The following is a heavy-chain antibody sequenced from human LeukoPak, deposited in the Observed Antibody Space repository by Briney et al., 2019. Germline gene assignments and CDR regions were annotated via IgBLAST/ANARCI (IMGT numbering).Heavy chain of an antibody. D-gene: IGHD2-2*01. CDR3: AKDLYCSSTSCYEDYFDY. V-gene: IGHV3-30*02. Sequence: GSLRLSCAASGFTFSSYGMHWVRQAPGKGLEWVAFIRYDGSNKYYADSVKGRFTISRDNSKNTLYLQMNSLRAEDTAVYYCAKDLYCSSTSCYEDYFDYWGQGTLVTVSS. CDR1: GFTFSSYG. J-gene: IGHJ4*02. CDR2: IRYDGSNK.